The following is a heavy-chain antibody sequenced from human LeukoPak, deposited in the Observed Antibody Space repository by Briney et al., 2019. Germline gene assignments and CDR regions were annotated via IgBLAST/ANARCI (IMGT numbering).Heavy chain of an antibody. CDR1: GGSISSGSYY. CDR3: ARSVEGYCSGGSCYSYYYYMDV. J-gene: IGHJ6*03. Sequence: SQTLSLTCTVSGGSISSGSYYWSWIRQPPGKGLEWIGYIYYSGSTDYNPSLKSRVTISVDTSKNQFSLKLSSVTAADTAVYYCARSVEGYCSGGSCYSYYYYMDVWGKGTTVTVSS. D-gene: IGHD2-15*01. V-gene: IGHV4-61*01. CDR2: IYYSGST.